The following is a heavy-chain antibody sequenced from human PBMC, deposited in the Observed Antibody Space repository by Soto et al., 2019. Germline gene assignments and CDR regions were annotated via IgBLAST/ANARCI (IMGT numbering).Heavy chain of an antibody. V-gene: IGHV1-18*01. J-gene: IGHJ4*02. Sequence: GASVKVSCKASGYTFTSYGISWVRQAPGQGLEWMGWISAYNGNTNYAQKLQGRVTMTTDTSTSTAYMELRSLRAEDTAVYYCARSGDCSGPNCYAGFDYWGQGTLVTVSS. D-gene: IGHD2-2*01. CDR3: ARSGDCSGPNCYAGFDY. CDR1: GYTFTSYG. CDR2: ISAYNGNT.